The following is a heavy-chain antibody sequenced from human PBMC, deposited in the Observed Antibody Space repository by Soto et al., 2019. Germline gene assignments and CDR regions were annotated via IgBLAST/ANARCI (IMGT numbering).Heavy chain of an antibody. CDR1: GSIFTGYG. Sequence: PGGSLRLSCAASGSIFTGYGMHWVRQAPGKGPEWVAVMSYDGSNQYYGDSVKGRFTISRDTSKSTLYLQMNSLRTEDTAVYYCAKGGWYSSSSPSDCWGQGTLVTVSS. CDR3: AKGGWYSSSSPSDC. D-gene: IGHD6-6*01. CDR2: MSYDGSNQ. V-gene: IGHV3-30*18. J-gene: IGHJ4*02.